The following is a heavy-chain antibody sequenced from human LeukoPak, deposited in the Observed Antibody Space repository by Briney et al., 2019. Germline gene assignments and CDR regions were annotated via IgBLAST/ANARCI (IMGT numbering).Heavy chain of an antibody. Sequence: SVKVSCKASGGTFSSYAISWVRQAPGQGLEWMGGIIPIFGTANYAQKFQGRVTITADKSTSTAYMELSSLRSEDTAVYYCASSSYDYVWGSYLLLDYWGQGTLVTVSS. CDR1: GGTFSSYA. D-gene: IGHD3-16*02. CDR2: IIPIFGTA. V-gene: IGHV1-69*06. CDR3: ASSSYDYVWGSYLLLDY. J-gene: IGHJ4*02.